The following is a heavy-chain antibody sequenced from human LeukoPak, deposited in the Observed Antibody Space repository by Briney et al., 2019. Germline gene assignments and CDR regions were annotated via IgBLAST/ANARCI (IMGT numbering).Heavy chain of an antibody. CDR2: LSTTGGST. CDR1: GFTFSSYG. CDR3: AKCSGWFVRGKDYYYYYMDV. V-gene: IGHV3-23*01. D-gene: IGHD6-19*01. Sequence: QPGGSLRLSCAASGFTFSSYGMSWVRRPPGKGLKWSSPLSTTGGSTYYADSVKGRFTISRDNSKDTLYLQMNSLRAEDTAVYYCAKCSGWFVRGKDYYYYYMDVWGKGTTVTVSS. J-gene: IGHJ6*03.